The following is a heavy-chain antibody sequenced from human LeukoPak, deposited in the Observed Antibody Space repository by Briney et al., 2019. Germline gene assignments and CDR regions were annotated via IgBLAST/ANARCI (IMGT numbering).Heavy chain of an antibody. CDR1: GGSIRSYY. CDR3: ARLTSSYYMDV. J-gene: IGHJ6*03. CDR2: IYTYGIT. Sequence: SETLSLTCTVSGGSIRSYYWTWIRQPAGKGLDWIRRIYTYGITNYNPSLKSRVTMSIDTSKNQFSLKVTSVTAADTAVYYCARLTSSYYMDVWGKGTTVIVS. V-gene: IGHV4-4*07. D-gene: IGHD2-2*01.